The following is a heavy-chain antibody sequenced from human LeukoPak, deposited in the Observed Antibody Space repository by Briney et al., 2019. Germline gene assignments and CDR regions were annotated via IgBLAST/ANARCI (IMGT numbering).Heavy chain of an antibody. Sequence: ASVKVSCKASGGTFSSYAISWVRQAPGQGLEWMGGIIPIFGTANYAQKSQGRVTITADESTSTAYMELSSLRSEDTAVYYCARGIAAAYHSYYFDYWGQGTLVTVSS. V-gene: IGHV1-69*13. CDR1: GGTFSSYA. J-gene: IGHJ4*02. CDR2: IIPIFGTA. D-gene: IGHD6-13*01. CDR3: ARGIAAAYHSYYFDY.